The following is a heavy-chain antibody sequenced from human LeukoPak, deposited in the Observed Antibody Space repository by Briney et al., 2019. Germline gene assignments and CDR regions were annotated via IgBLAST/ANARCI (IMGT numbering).Heavy chain of an antibody. D-gene: IGHD3-10*01. Sequence: ASVKVSCKASGYTFTSYGISWVRQAPGRGLEWMGGFDPEDGETIYAQKFQGRVTMTEDTSTDTAYMELSSLRSEDTAVYYCARLRGLGESNWFDPWGQGTLVTVSS. CDR2: FDPEDGET. J-gene: IGHJ5*02. V-gene: IGHV1-24*01. CDR1: GYTFTSYG. CDR3: ARLRGLGESNWFDP.